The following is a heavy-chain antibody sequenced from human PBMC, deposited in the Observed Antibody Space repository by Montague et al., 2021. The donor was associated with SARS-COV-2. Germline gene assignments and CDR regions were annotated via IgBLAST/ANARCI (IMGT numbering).Heavy chain of an antibody. CDR2: IYASGGT. CDR3: GRGVVAATPVVDY. CDR1: GDSISSFY. J-gene: IGHJ4*02. V-gene: IGHV4-4*07. Sequence: SQTLSLTCTVSGDSISSFYWNWIRQPAGKGLEWIGRIYASGGTNYNPSLKSRVTMSVDTSKNQFSLKLNSVTAADTAVYYCGRGVVAATPVVDYWGRGTLSPSPQ. D-gene: IGHD2-15*01.